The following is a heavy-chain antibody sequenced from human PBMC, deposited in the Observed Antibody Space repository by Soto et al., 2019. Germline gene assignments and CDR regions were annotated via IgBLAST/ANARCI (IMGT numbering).Heavy chain of an antibody. CDR3: ATAPVVYMVRGVIALY. D-gene: IGHD3-10*01. Sequence: ASVKVSCKVSGYTLTELSMHWVRQAPGKGLEWMGGFDPEDGETIYAQKFQGRVTMTEDTSTDTAYMELSSLRSEDTAVYYCATAPVVYMVRGVIALYWGQGTLVTVSS. V-gene: IGHV1-24*01. J-gene: IGHJ4*02. CDR2: FDPEDGET. CDR1: GYTLTELS.